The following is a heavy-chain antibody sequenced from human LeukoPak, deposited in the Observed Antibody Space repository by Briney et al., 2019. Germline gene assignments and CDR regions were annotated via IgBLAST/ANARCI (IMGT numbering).Heavy chain of an antibody. D-gene: IGHD2-21*02. V-gene: IGHV3-21*01. Sequence: PGGSLRLSCAASGFTFSSYAMNWVRQAPGKGLEWVSSISRSSNYIYYADSLKGRFTISRDDAKNSVYLQMNSLRAEDTAVYYCARGPMNLADCGGDCYSLYDPWGQGTLVTVSS. CDR1: GFTFSSYA. J-gene: IGHJ5*02. CDR2: ISRSSNYI. CDR3: ARGPMNLADCGGDCYSLYDP.